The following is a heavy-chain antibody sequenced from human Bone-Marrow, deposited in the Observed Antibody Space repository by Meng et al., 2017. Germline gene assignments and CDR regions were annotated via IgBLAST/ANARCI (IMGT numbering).Heavy chain of an antibody. Sequence: QVQVLQWGAGLLKPSETLSLTCAFYGGSFSAYDWSWIRQPPGKGLEWLGQINHSGSTNDNPSLKSRVTISIDTSRNQLSLKLSSVTAADTAVYYCRLAYCMGDCVDYWGQGTLVTVSS. V-gene: IGHV4-34*01. CDR1: GGSFSAYD. CDR3: RLAYCMGDCVDY. CDR2: INHSGST. J-gene: IGHJ4*02. D-gene: IGHD2-21*01.